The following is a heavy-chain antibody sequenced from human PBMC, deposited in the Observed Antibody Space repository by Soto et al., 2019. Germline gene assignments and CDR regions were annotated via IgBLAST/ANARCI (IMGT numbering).Heavy chain of an antibody. CDR3: ARVGSCSSTSCYPPSDYYYYGMDV. CDR2: ISYDGSNK. Sequence: LSLTCTVSGGSISSGGYYWSWIRQHPWKGLEWVAVISYDGSNKYYADSVKGRFTISRDNSKNTLYLQMNSLRAEDTAVYYCARVGSCSSTSCYPPSDYYYYGMDVWGQGXTVTVYS. CDR1: GGSISSGG. V-gene: IGHV3-30-3*01. J-gene: IGHJ6*02. D-gene: IGHD2-2*01.